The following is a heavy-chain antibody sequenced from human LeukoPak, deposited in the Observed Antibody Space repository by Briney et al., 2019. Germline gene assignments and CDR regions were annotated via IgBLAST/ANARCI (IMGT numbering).Heavy chain of an antibody. D-gene: IGHD2-8*01. J-gene: IGHJ6*03. CDR2: IKQDGSEK. V-gene: IGHV3-7*04. CDR1: GFTFSSYW. Sequence: AGGSLTLSCAASGFTFSSYWMSWVRQAPGKGLEWVANIKQDGSEKYYVDSVKGRFTISRDNAKNALYLQMNRLRAEDTAVYDCARGMIFYSSSYMDVWGKGTTVTVSS. CDR3: ARGMIFYSSSYMDV.